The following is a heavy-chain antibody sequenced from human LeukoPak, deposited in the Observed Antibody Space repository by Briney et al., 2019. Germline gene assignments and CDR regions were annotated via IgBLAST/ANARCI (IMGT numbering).Heavy chain of an antibody. CDR3: GGEPRLLDV. CDR2: IYYSGTT. D-gene: IGHD2-15*01. CDR1: SGSNTSSY. V-gene: IGHV4-59*13. J-gene: IGHJ6*04. Sequence: SSETLSLMCTVSSGSNTSSYWSWFRQPPGGELEAIGYIYYSGTTKSNPSLESRVTTAVDPSKNQLSLKLSFVTAADTATYYCGGEPRLLDVWGKGITVTVSS.